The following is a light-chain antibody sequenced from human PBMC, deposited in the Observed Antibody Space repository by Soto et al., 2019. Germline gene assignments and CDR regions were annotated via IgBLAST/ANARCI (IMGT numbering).Light chain of an antibody. CDR2: GAS. CDR3: QQYDTSPPIYT. V-gene: IGKV3-20*01. Sequence: IVLTQSPGTLSLSPGERATLSCRASQSVSSSYLAWYQQKPGQAPRLLIYGASSRATGIPDRFSGSGSGTDFTITISRLEPDDVAVYYCQQYDTSPPIYTFRQATKVDIK. J-gene: IGKJ2*01. CDR1: QSVSSSY.